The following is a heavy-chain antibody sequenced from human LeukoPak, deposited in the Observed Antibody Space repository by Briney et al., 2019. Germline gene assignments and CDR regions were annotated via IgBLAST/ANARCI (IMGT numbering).Heavy chain of an antibody. CDR2: IYHTGST. CDR3: ARRGRNSSGWQDYL. D-gene: IGHD6-25*01. V-gene: IGHV4-59*01. J-gene: IGHJ4*02. Sequence: SETPSLTCTVSGGSISSYYWSWIRQPPGKGLEWIANIYHTGSTNYNPSLSSRVTISIDTAKNQFSLKLTSVTAADTAVYYCARRGRNSSGWQDYLWGQGTLVTVSS. CDR1: GGSISSYY.